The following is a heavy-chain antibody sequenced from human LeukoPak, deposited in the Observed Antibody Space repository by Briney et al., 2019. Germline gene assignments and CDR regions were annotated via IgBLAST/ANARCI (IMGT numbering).Heavy chain of an antibody. D-gene: IGHD6-19*01. CDR3: GRRRLIQPIDY. V-gene: IGHV3-48*03. CDR1: GFTFSTYE. Sequence: PGGSLRLSCAASGFTFSTYEMNWVRQAPGKGLEWVSYISSSSSTIYYADSVKGRFTVSRDNAKSSLYLQMNSLRAEDTAVYYCGRRRLIQPIDYWGQGTLVTVS. CDR2: ISSSSSTI. J-gene: IGHJ4*02.